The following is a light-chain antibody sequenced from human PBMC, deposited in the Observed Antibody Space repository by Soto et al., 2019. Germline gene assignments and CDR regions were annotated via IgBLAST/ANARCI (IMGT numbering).Light chain of an antibody. V-gene: IGKV2-24*01. CDR2: KVS. Sequence: DIVLTQTPLSSPVTLGQPASISCRSSQSLVHSDGNTYLSWFHQRPGQPPRLLIDKVSNRFSGVPGGFSGSGAVTDFTLKISRVEAEDVGIYFCIQATQYRPYTFGQGTKLEIK. CDR1: QSLVHSDGNTY. CDR3: IQATQYRPYT. J-gene: IGKJ2*01.